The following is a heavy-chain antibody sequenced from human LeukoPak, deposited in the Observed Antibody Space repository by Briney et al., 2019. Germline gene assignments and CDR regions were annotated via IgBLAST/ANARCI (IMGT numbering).Heavy chain of an antibody. V-gene: IGHV3-30*18. CDR1: GGSFSGYY. CDR3: AKDLRGMNSGYDPLVT. J-gene: IGHJ4*02. CDR2: ISYDGSNK. Sequence: PSETLSLTCAVYGGSFSGYYWSWIRQPPGKGLEWVAVISYDGSNKYYADSVKGRFTISRDNSKNTLYLQMSSLRPEDTAVYYCAKDLRGMNSGYDPLVTWGQGTLVTVSS. D-gene: IGHD5-12*01.